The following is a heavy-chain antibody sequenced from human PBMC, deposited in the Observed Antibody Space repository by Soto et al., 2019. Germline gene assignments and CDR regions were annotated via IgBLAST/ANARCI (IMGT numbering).Heavy chain of an antibody. D-gene: IGHD5-12*01. CDR1: VGTFSPYP. Sequence: QVQLVQYGAEMQKPGSSVKVSCKASVGTFSPYPISWERQAPGQGLEWMGGIIPIFGTTNYAQKFQGRVRITAEKSTPPVYLELSSLKSEDAAVYFCAREGQGMATISFDSWGQGTPVTVSS. J-gene: IGHJ4*02. CDR2: IIPIFGTT. CDR3: AREGQGMATISFDS. V-gene: IGHV1-69*06.